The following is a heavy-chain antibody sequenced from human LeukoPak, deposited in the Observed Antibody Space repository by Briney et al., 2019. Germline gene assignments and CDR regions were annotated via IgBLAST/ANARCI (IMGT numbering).Heavy chain of an antibody. J-gene: IGHJ3*02. V-gene: IGHV3-7*02. CDR2: IKQDGSDK. CDR3: ARAQTIFWEFDGFDI. Sequence: GGSLRLSCAASGFTFSTFWMTWVRQIPGKGLEWVANIKQDGSDKYYVDSVKGRFTISRDNAENSVYLQMNSLRDEDTAVYSCARAQTIFWEFDGFDIWGRGTKVTVSS. CDR1: GFTFSTFW. D-gene: IGHD3-9*01.